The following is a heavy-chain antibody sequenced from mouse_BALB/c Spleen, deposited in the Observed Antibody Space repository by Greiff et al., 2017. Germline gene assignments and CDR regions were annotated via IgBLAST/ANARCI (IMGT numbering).Heavy chain of an antibody. D-gene: IGHD2-14*01. CDR2: IYPGGGYT. CDR3: ARGYRYAMDY. CDR1: GYTFTNYW. J-gene: IGHJ4*01. V-gene: IGHV1-63*02. Sequence: QVQLKESGAELVRPGTSVKISCKASGYTFTNYWLGWVKQRPGHGLEWIGDIYPGGGYTNYNEKFKGKATLTADTSSSTAYMQLSSLTSEDSAVYFCARGYRYAMDYWGQGTSVTVSS.